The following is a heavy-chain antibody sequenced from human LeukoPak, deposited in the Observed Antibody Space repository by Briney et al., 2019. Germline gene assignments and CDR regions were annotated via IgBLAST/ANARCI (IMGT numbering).Heavy chain of an antibody. CDR1: GFSFSVYW. Sequence: GGSLRLSCAASGFSFSVYWMHWVRQAPGKGPVWVSRIQTDGSITDYADFVKGRFTISRDNAKNTLYLQMNSLRAEDTAVYYCAKAGAVVVVAAKYFDYWGQGTLVTVSS. J-gene: IGHJ4*02. V-gene: IGHV3-74*01. CDR2: IQTDGSIT. CDR3: AKAGAVVVVAAKYFDY. D-gene: IGHD2-15*01.